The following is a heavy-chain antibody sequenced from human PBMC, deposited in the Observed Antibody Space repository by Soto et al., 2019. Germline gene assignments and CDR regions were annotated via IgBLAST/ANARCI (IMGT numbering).Heavy chain of an antibody. D-gene: IGHD4-17*01. CDR2: ISHDGGNK. J-gene: IGHJ2*01. Sequence: QVQLVDSGGGVVQPGRSLGLSCAASGFRFSTYGMHWVRQAPGKGLEWVAVISHDGGNKYYADSVKGRFTISRDNSRNTLYLQVISLRPQGTAVYYCANDALPTVTTGLWYFDLWRRGTLVTVSS. CDR1: GFRFSTYG. CDR3: ANDALPTVTTGLWYFDL. V-gene: IGHV3-30*18.